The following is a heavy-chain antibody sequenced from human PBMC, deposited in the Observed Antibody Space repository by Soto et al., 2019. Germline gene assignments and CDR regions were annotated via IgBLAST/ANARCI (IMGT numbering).Heavy chain of an antibody. CDR2: INPDNGNT. J-gene: IGHJ5*02. D-gene: IGHD2-15*01. CDR3: ARGIATGQLDP. Sequence: AASVKFSCKASGYTFTRYTMNWVRQAPGQRLEWMGWINPDNGNTKSSQKFQDRVIITRDTSASTAYMDLSSLRSEDTAVYYCARGIATGQLDPWGQGTLVTVSS. V-gene: IGHV1-3*01. CDR1: GYTFTRYT.